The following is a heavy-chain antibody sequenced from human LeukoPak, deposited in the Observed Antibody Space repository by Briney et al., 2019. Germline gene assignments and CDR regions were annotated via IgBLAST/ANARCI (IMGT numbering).Heavy chain of an antibody. V-gene: IGHV3-21*01. J-gene: IGHJ4*02. CDR1: GFTFSSYS. D-gene: IGHD6-19*01. CDR3: ARDRIAVAGTFDY. Sequence: PGGSLRLSCAASGFTFSSYSMNWVRQAPGKGLEGVSSISSSSSYIYYADSVKGRFTISRDNAKNSLYLQMNSLRAEDTAVYYCARDRIAVAGTFDYWGQGTLVTVSS. CDR2: ISSSSSYI.